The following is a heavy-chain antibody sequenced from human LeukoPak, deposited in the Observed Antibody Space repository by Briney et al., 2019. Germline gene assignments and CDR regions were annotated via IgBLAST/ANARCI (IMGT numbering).Heavy chain of an antibody. D-gene: IGHD6-13*01. CDR2: IYHSGST. CDR1: GYSISSGYY. J-gene: IGHJ4*02. V-gene: IGHV4-38-2*02. CDR3: ARLLHPQSTSWFIDY. Sequence: PSETLSLTCTVSGYSISSGYYWGWIRQPPGKGLEWIGSIYHSGSTYYNPSLKSRVTISVDTSKNQFSLKLSSVTAADTAVYYCARLLHPQSTSWFIDYWGQGALATVSS.